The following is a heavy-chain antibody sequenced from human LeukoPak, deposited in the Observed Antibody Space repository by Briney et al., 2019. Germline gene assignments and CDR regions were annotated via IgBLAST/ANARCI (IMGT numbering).Heavy chain of an antibody. CDR2: INPNTGVT. Sequence: ASVKVSCRASGGTFSSYAISWARQAPGQGLEWMGLINPNTGVTKFAQKFHGRVTMSRDTSSSTAYMELNRLTPDDTAVYYCARGDYGRGDPWGQGSLVTVSA. J-gene: IGHJ5*02. D-gene: IGHD4-17*01. CDR3: ARGDYGRGDP. CDR1: GGTFSSYA. V-gene: IGHV1-2*06.